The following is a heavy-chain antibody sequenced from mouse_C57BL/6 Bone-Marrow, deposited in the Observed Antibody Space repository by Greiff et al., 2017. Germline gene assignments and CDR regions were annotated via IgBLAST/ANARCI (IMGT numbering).Heavy chain of an antibody. V-gene: IGHV5-4*03. CDR2: ISDGGSYT. CDR3: ARVTDYYGSSYFDY. D-gene: IGHD1-1*01. CDR1: GFTFSSYA. J-gene: IGHJ2*01. Sequence: EVKLMESGGGLVKPGGSLKLSCAASGFTFSSYAMSWVRQTPEKRLEWVATISDGGSYTYYPDNVKGRFTISRDNAKNNLYLQMSHLKSEDTAMYYCARVTDYYGSSYFDYWGQGTTLTVSS.